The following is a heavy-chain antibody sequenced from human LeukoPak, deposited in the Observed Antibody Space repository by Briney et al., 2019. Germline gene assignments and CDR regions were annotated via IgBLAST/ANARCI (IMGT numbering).Heavy chain of an antibody. CDR1: GGSISSSSYY. CDR3: ARSGYSYGPYFDY. D-gene: IGHD5-18*01. J-gene: IGHJ4*02. Sequence: PSETLSLTCTVSGGSISSSSYYWGWIRQPPGKGLEWIGSIYYSGSTYYNPSLKSRVTISVDTSKNQFSLKLSSVTAADTAVYYCARSGYSYGPYFDYWGQGTLVTVSS. CDR2: IYYSGST. V-gene: IGHV4-39*07.